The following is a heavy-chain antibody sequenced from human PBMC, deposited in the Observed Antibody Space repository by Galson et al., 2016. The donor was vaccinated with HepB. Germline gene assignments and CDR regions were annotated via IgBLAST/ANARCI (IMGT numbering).Heavy chain of an antibody. V-gene: IGHV1-18*01. J-gene: IGHJ4*02. Sequence: SVKVSCKASGYSFMHYGISWVRQAPGQGLEWMGWISAFNGNANYAQKLQGRVTMTTDTSSRTAYMELRSLRFDDTAVYYCARDRCSSHSCLDFDYWGQGTLVTVSS. CDR2: ISAFNGNA. D-gene: IGHD2-2*01. CDR1: GYSFMHYG. CDR3: ARDRCSSHSCLDFDY.